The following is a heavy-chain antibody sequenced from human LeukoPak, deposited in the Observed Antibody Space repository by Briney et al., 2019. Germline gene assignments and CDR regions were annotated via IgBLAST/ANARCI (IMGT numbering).Heavy chain of an antibody. Sequence: GGSLRLSCAASGFTFSSYWMSWVRQAPGKGLEWVANIKQDGSESYYVDSVKGRFTISRDNAKNSLYLQMNSLRAEDTAVYYCARSYDFWSGYYPYFDYWGQGTLVTVSS. CDR3: ARSYDFWSGYYPYFDY. D-gene: IGHD3-3*01. V-gene: IGHV3-7*01. CDR2: IKQDGSES. CDR1: GFTFSSYW. J-gene: IGHJ4*02.